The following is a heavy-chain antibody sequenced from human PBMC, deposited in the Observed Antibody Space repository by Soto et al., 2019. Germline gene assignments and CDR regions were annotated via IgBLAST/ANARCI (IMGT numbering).Heavy chain of an antibody. J-gene: IGHJ5*02. CDR3: ARTRRDGFGRWFDP. CDR2: MNPNSGNT. CDR1: GYTFTSYD. D-gene: IGHD3-16*01. Sequence: QVQLVQSGAEVKKPGASVKVSCKASGYTFTSYDINWVRQATGQGLEWMGLMNPNSGNTGYAQKFQGRVTMTRNTSISTAYMELSSLRSEDPAVYYCARTRRDGFGRWFDPWGQGTLVTVSS. V-gene: IGHV1-8*01.